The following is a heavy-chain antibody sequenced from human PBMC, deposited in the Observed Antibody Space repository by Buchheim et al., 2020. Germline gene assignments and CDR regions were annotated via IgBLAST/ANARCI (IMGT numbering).Heavy chain of an antibody. CDR1: SGSVTNGVHY. D-gene: IGHD1-26*01. CDR3: ARIFSGDYALDY. J-gene: IGHJ4*02. Sequence: QVQLQESGPGLVKPSDTLSLTCSVSSGSVTNGVHYWSWIRQPPGKGLEWIGHIYDRGITYYNSSLKSRVTMSLDASKNEFSLKLNSVTAADTALYFCARIFSGDYALDYWGQGIL. CDR2: IYDRGIT. V-gene: IGHV4-61*08.